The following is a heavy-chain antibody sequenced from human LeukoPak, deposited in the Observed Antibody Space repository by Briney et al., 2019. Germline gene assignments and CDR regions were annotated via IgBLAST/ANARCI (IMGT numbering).Heavy chain of an antibody. CDR1: GGSISSTSYY. J-gene: IGHJ4*02. D-gene: IGHD3-10*01. Sequence: SETLSLTCTVSGGSISSTSYYWGWIRQPPGKGLEWIGVISYSGSTYYNPSVKSRVTISVDTSRNQFSLKLTSVTAADTAVYYCGRVTLGEAKSPIDCWGQGTLVTVSS. CDR3: GRVTLGEAKSPIDC. CDR2: ISYSGST. V-gene: IGHV4-39*01.